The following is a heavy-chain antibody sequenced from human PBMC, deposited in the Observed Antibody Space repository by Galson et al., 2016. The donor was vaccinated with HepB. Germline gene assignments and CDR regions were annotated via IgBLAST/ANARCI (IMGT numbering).Heavy chain of an antibody. J-gene: IGHJ4*02. V-gene: IGHV3-30-3*01. D-gene: IGHD4-23*01. CDR3: VREVYGGALDY. CDR1: GITLRNFI. Sequence: SLRLSCAASGITLRNFIIHWVRQPPGKGLEWVAAISHDDISKYYTDSVKGRFTISRDNSGNTVDLQMNSLRAEDTAIYYCVREVYGGALDYWGQGTLVSVSS. CDR2: ISHDDISK.